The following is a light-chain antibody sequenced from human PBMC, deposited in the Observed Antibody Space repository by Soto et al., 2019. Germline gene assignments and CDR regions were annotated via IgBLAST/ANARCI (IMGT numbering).Light chain of an antibody. CDR2: GAS. Sequence: EMDQSSSSLSASVGDRVTITCRTSQSISNFLNWYQQKPGKAPKLLIYGASSLQSGVPSRFSGGGSGTDFTLTISSLQPDDFASYYCQQSYKTPPTFGQGTRLEIK. CDR1: QSISNF. J-gene: IGKJ5*01. CDR3: QQSYKTPPT. V-gene: IGKV1-39*01.